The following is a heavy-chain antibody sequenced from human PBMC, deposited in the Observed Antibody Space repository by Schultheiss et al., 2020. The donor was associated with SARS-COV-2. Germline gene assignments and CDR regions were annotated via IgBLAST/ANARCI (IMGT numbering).Heavy chain of an antibody. D-gene: IGHD4-17*01. Sequence: GESLKISCAASGFTFSSYAMHWVRQAPGKGLEWVAVISYDGSNKYYADSVKGRFTISRDNSKNTLYLQMNSLRAEDTAVYYCARDYGASPTYYMDVWGKGTTVTVSS. CDR2: ISYDGSNK. J-gene: IGHJ6*03. V-gene: IGHV3-30*07. CDR3: ARDYGASPTYYMDV. CDR1: GFTFSSYA.